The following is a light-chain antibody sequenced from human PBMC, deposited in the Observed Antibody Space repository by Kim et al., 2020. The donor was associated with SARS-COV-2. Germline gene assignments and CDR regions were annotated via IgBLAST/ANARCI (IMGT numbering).Light chain of an antibody. CDR1: QSISTW. CDR3: QQYNSYPWT. CDR2: KAS. Sequence: ASVGGRVTITCRASQSISTWLAWYQQKPGKAPKLLIYKASSLESGVPSRFSGGGSGTEFTLTISSLQPDDFATYYCQQYNSYPWTFGQGTKVDIK. V-gene: IGKV1-5*03. J-gene: IGKJ1*01.